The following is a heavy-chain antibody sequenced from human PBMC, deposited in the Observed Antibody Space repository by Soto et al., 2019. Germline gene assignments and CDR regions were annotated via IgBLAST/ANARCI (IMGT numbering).Heavy chain of an antibody. J-gene: IGHJ4*02. Sequence: QVHLVQSGAEVKKPGASVKVSCKGSGYGFTTYGITWVRQAPGQGLEWMAWISAHNGNTNYAQKRQGRVTVTRDTSTRTAYLELRSLRTDDTAVYYCARGRYGDYWGQGALVSVAS. D-gene: IGHD1-1*01. CDR2: ISAHNGNT. V-gene: IGHV1-18*01. CDR3: ARGRYGDY. CDR1: GYGFTTYG.